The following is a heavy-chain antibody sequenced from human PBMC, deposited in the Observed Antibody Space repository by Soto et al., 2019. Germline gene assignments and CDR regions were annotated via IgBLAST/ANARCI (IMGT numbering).Heavy chain of an antibody. CDR2: ISSSGSTI. D-gene: IGHD3-22*01. J-gene: IGHJ5*02. V-gene: IGHV3-11*01. CDR1: GFTFSDYY. CDR3: ARNSGWLFPSNWFDP. Sequence: PVGSVRLSCAASGFTFSDYYMSWIRQAPGKGLEWVSYISSSGSTIYYADSVKGRSTISRDNAKNSLYLQMNSLRAEDTAVYYCARNSGWLFPSNWFDPWGQGTLVTVSS.